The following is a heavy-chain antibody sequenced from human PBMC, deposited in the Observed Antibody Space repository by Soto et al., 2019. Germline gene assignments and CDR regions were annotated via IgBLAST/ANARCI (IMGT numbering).Heavy chain of an antibody. D-gene: IGHD2-8*02. CDR2: ISHDGGSR. J-gene: IGHJ5*02. Sequence: QVQLVESGGGAVQPGTSLRLSCVASGSTFSNYGMHWVRQAPGKGLEWVAGISHDGGSREYKDSVKGRFTISRDNSKKTLSLQLKSRRGYDTAVDYCSRESVESVVLVPAGFASWGQGTGVTVSS. CDR1: GSTFSNYG. CDR3: SRESVESVVLVPAGFAS. V-gene: IGHV3-30*03.